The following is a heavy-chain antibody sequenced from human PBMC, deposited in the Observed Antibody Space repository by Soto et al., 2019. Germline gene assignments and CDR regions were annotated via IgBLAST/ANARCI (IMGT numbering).Heavy chain of an antibody. Sequence: QVQLQESGPGLVKPSQTLSLTCTVSGGSISSGDYYWSWIRQPPGKGLEWIGYIYYSGSTYYNPSLKSRVTISVDTSKNQFSLKLSSVTAADTAVYYCARGFELRLRLGDLSLFWFDPWGQGTLVTVSS. V-gene: IGHV4-30-4*01. CDR3: ARGFELRLRLGDLSLFWFDP. CDR2: IYYSGST. J-gene: IGHJ5*02. CDR1: GGSISSGDYY. D-gene: IGHD3-16*02.